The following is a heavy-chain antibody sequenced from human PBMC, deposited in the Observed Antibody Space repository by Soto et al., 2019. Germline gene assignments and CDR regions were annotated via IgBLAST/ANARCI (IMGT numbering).Heavy chain of an antibody. CDR2: ISGSGGVT. CDR1: GFTFSNYA. J-gene: IGHJ6*02. CDR3: AKNRRIWFGGMDV. V-gene: IGHV3-23*01. Sequence: EVQLLESGGGLQQPGGSLRLSCAASGFTFSNYAMNWVRQAPGRGLEWVSAISGSGGVTYYADSVKGRFTISRDNSNNTQYLQMHTLRAEDTAVYYWAKNRRIWFGGMDVWGPGTTVIVSS. D-gene: IGHD3-10*01.